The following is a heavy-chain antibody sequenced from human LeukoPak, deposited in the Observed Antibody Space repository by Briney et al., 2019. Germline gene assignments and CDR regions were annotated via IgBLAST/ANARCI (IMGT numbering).Heavy chain of an antibody. V-gene: IGHV4-34*01. CDR1: GGSFSGYY. CDR3: ADGELYDY. J-gene: IGHJ4*02. CDR2: INHSGST. D-gene: IGHD3-10*01. Sequence: PSETLSLTCAVYGGSFSGYYWSWIRQPPGKGLEWIGEINHSGSTNYNPSLKSRVTISVDTSKNQFSLKLSSVTAADTAAYYCADGELYDYWGQGTLVTVSS.